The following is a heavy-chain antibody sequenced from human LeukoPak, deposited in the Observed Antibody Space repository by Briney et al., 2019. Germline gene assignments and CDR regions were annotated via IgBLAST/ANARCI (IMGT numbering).Heavy chain of an antibody. CDR2: IRYDEGKK. V-gene: IGHV3-30*02. Sequence: PGGSLRLSCAASGFTFSNIGMHWVRQAPGKGLEWVAFIRYDEGKKYFADSVRGRFTISRDNSKNTMYLQMNSLRTEDTAVYYCAKDHFATPDYDFWSGYYIDYWGQGILVTVSS. D-gene: IGHD3-3*01. CDR1: GFTFSNIG. CDR3: AKDHFATPDYDFWSGYYIDY. J-gene: IGHJ4*02.